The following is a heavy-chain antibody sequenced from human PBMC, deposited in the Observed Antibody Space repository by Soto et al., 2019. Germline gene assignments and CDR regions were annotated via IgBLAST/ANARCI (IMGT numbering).Heavy chain of an antibody. CDR3: ARDQGRAGGVCCGGTWYYGMDV. Sequence: QVQLVQSGAEVKKPGSSVKVSCKASGGTFSSYAISWVRQAPGQGLEWMGGIIPIFGTANYAQKFQGRVTISADESTSTGYMEVSGLRSEDTAVYYRARDQGRAGGVCCGGTWYYGMDVWGQGTTVTVSS. CDR1: GGTFSSYA. V-gene: IGHV1-69*12. CDR2: IIPIFGTA. D-gene: IGHD2-8*01. J-gene: IGHJ6*02.